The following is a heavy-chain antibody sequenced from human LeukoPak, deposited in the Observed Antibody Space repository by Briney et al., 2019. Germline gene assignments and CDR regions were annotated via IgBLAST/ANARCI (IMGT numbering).Heavy chain of an antibody. J-gene: IGHJ3*02. CDR3: ARGGSYLSAFDI. D-gene: IGHD1-26*01. CDR1: GFTFSSYG. V-gene: IGHV3-30*02. Sequence: GGSLRLSCATSGFTFSSYGIHWVRQAPGKGLEWVAFIRYDGSKKYYADSVKGRFTISRDNSKNTLYLQMNSLRAEDTAVYYCARGGSYLSAFDIWGQGTMVTVSS. CDR2: IRYDGSKK.